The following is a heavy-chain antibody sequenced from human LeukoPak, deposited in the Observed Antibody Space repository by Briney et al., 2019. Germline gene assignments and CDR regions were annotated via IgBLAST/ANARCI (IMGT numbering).Heavy chain of an antibody. V-gene: IGHV5-51*01. CDR3: ARLSVVPAAIISRFSDWYFDL. CDR2: IYPGDSDT. CDR1: GYSFTSYW. J-gene: IGHJ2*01. D-gene: IGHD2-2*02. Sequence: GESLKISCKGSGYSFTSYWIGWVRQMPGKGLEWMGIIYPGDSDTRYSPSFQGQVTISADKSISTAYLQWSSLKASDTAMYYCARLSVVPAAIISRFSDWYFDLWGRGTLVTVSS.